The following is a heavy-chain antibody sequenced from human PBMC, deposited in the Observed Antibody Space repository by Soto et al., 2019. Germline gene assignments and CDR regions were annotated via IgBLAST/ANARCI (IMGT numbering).Heavy chain of an antibody. CDR3: ARERIAARADY. Sequence: SETLSLTCTVSGGSVSSGSYYWSWIRQPPGKGLEWIGYIYYSGSTNYNPSLKSRVTISVDTSKNQFSLKLSSVTAADTAVYYCARERIAARADYWGQGTLVTVSS. CDR2: IYYSGST. J-gene: IGHJ4*02. CDR1: GGSVSSGSYY. D-gene: IGHD6-6*01. V-gene: IGHV4-61*01.